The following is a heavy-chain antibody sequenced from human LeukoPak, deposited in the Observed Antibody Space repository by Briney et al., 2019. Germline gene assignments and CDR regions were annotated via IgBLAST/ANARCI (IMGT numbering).Heavy chain of an antibody. CDR1: GFTVISTH. D-gene: IGHD3-22*01. Sequence: GGSLRLSCEASGFTVISTHMVWVRQAPGKGLEWVSVTYTGGNSYYAGSVQGRFIISRDISKNTLYLQMNNLRAEDSALYYCARGGRGSAAVVAPRSFDIWGQGTMVTVSS. CDR3: ARGGRGSAAVVAPRSFDI. V-gene: IGHV3-53*01. J-gene: IGHJ3*02. CDR2: TYTGGNS.